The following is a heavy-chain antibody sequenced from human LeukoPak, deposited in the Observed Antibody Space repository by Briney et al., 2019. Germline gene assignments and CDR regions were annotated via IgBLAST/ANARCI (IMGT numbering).Heavy chain of an antibody. V-gene: IGHV3-53*01. CDR3: ASYSGIAAAGTSYYYYYGMDV. CDR2: IYSGGST. Sequence: GGSLRLSCAASGFTVSSNYMGWVRQAPGKGLEWVSVIYSGGSTYYADSVKGRFTISRDNSKNTLYLQMNSLRAEDTAVYYCASYSGIAAAGTSYYYYYGMDVWGQGTTVTVSS. D-gene: IGHD6-13*01. CDR1: GFTVSSNY. J-gene: IGHJ6*02.